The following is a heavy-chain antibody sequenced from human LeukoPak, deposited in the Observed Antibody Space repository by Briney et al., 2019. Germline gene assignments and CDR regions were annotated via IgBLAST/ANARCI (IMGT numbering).Heavy chain of an antibody. CDR1: GFTLSSYA. CDR3: ARAYCGGDCYPPILDY. V-gene: IGHV3-30*04. J-gene: IGHJ4*02. Sequence: PGGSLRLSCAASGFTLSSYAMHWVRQAPGKGLEWVAVISYDGSNKYYADSVKGRFTISRDNSKNTLYLQMNSLRAEDTAVYYCARAYCGGDCYPPILDYWGQGTLVTVSS. D-gene: IGHD2-21*02. CDR2: ISYDGSNK.